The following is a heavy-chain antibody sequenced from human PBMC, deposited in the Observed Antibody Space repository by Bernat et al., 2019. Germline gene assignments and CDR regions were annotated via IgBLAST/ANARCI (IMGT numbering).Heavy chain of an antibody. CDR1: GFTFSDYY. CDR2: ISSSGSTI. D-gene: IGHD3-9*01. J-gene: IGHJ5*02. Sequence: QVQLVESGGGLVKPGGSLRLSCAASGFTFSDYYMSWIRQAPGKGLEWVSYISSSGSTIYYADSVKGRFTISRDNANNSLYLQMNSLRAEDTAVYYCAGYRFGRYVDWLNHWFDHWGQGTLVTVSS. CDR3: AGYRFGRYVDWLNHWFDH. V-gene: IGHV3-11*01.